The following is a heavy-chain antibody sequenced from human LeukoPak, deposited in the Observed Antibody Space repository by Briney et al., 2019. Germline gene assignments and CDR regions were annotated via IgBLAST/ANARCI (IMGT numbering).Heavy chain of an antibody. CDR3: AIWFGEPHYYYYYYYMDV. Sequence: GASVKVSCKASGGTFSSYAISWVRQAPGQGLEWMGGIIPIFGTANYAQKFQGRVTITADKSTSTAYMELSSLRSEDTAVYYCAIWFGEPHYYYYYYYMDVWGKGTTVTVSS. CDR1: GGTFSSYA. D-gene: IGHD3-10*01. V-gene: IGHV1-69*06. CDR2: IIPIFGTA. J-gene: IGHJ6*03.